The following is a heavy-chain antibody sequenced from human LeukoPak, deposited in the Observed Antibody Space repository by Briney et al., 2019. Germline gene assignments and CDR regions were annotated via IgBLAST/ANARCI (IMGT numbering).Heavy chain of an antibody. Sequence: ASVKVSCKASGYTFTSYDINWVRQATGQGLEWMGWMNPNSGNTGYAQKFQGRVTMTRNTSISTAYMELSSLRSEDTAVYYCARAGAGGGLYYYYYMDVWGKGTTVTISS. CDR1: GYTFTSYD. CDR2: MNPNSGNT. CDR3: ARAGAGGGLYYYYYMDV. D-gene: IGHD1-26*01. V-gene: IGHV1-8*01. J-gene: IGHJ6*03.